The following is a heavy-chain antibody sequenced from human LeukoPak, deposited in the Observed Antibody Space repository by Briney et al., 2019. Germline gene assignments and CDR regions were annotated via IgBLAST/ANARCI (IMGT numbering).Heavy chain of an antibody. Sequence: ASVKVSCKASGYTFTSYGISWVRQAPGQGLEWMGWISAYNGNANYAQKLQGRVTMTTDTSTSKAYMELRSLRSDDTAVYCCARDRGYSSGKYYFDYWGQGTLVTVSS. CDR3: ARDRGYSSGKYYFDY. J-gene: IGHJ4*02. CDR2: ISAYNGNA. D-gene: IGHD6-19*01. CDR1: GYTFTSYG. V-gene: IGHV1-18*04.